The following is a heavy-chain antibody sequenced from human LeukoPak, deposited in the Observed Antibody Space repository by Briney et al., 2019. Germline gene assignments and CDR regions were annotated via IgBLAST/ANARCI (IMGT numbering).Heavy chain of an antibody. CDR1: GYTFTSYA. Sequence: ASVTVTCKAPGYTFTSYAMHWVRQAPGQGLEWMGCINAGNGNTKKSHKFHGRVIITIHTYARAPYMELSSLTSEDAAVYYCVSHQRIWGTLYWGKGTTVTVSS. J-gene: IGHJ4*02. CDR2: INAGNGNT. D-gene: IGHD3-16*01. CDR3: VSHQRIWGTLY. V-gene: IGHV1-3*01.